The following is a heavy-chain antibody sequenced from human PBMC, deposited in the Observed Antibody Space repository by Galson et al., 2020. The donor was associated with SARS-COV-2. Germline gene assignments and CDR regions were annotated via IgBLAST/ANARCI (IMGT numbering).Heavy chain of an antibody. V-gene: IGHV3-49*03. J-gene: IGHJ4*02. Sequence: GESLKISCTASGFTFGDYAMSWFRQAPGKGLEWVGFISSKAYGGTTDYAASVKGRFTISRDDSKSIAYLQMNSLKTEDTAVYYCTRQDFWSGYYPDYWGQGTLVTVSS. CDR3: TRQDFWSGYYPDY. CDR2: ISSKAYGGTT. D-gene: IGHD3-3*01. CDR1: GFTFGDYA.